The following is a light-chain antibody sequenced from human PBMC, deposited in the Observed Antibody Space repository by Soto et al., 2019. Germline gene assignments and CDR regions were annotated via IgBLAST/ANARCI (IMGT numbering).Light chain of an antibody. CDR1: SSNSCGKS. V-gene: IGLV1-51*01. J-gene: IGLJ1*01. CDR2: GDN. Sequence: VLTQLPSVFSPLVQKVTMSGAGSSSNSCGKSVSWYQQLPGTATTLLIYGDNKRRSGIPDRCSGCKSGTSATLGITGFQTGDEAGYYCGSWSCSLSAYVFGRGNKVTVL. CDR3: GSWSCSLSAYV.